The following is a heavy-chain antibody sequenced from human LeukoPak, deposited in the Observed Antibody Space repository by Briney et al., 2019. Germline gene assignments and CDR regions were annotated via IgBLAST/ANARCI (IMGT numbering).Heavy chain of an antibody. CDR2: IIPIFGTA. CDR3: ARAFYGDYGEDY. Sequence: GASVKVSCKASGGTFSSYAISWVRQAPGQGLEWMGGIIPIFGTANYAQKFQGRVTITADESTSTAYMELSSLRSEDTAVYYCARAFYGDYGEDYWGQGTLVTVSS. J-gene: IGHJ4*02. CDR1: GGTFSSYA. V-gene: IGHV1-69*13. D-gene: IGHD4-17*01.